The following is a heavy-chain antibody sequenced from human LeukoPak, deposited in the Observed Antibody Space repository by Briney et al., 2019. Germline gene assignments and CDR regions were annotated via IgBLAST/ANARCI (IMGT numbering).Heavy chain of an antibody. J-gene: IGHJ3*02. D-gene: IGHD3-3*01. V-gene: IGHV1-8*03. Sequence: SVKVSCKASGYTFTSYDINWVRQATGQGLEWMGWMNPNSGNTGYAQKFQGRVTITRNTSISTAYMELSSLRSEDTAVYYCARTLPPYQSTIFGVVRGSDAFDIWGQGTMVTVSS. CDR2: MNPNSGNT. CDR1: GYTFTSYD. CDR3: ARTLPPYQSTIFGVVRGSDAFDI.